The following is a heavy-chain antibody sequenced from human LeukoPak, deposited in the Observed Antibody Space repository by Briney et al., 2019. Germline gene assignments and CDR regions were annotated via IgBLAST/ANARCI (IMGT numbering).Heavy chain of an antibody. D-gene: IGHD3-22*01. Sequence: SSETLSLTCTVSGGSITNDNWWNRVRQPQGKGLEWIGEIHHIGSTDYNPSLKGRVTISVDKSKNQFSLKLSSATAADTAVYYCATRNYYDRTGYYNYWGQGMLVTVSS. CDR1: GGSITNDNW. J-gene: IGHJ4*02. V-gene: IGHV4-4*02. CDR2: IHHIGST. CDR3: ATRNYYDRTGYYNY.